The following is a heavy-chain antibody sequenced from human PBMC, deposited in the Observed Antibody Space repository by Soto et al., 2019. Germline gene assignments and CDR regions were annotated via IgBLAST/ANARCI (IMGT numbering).Heavy chain of an antibody. J-gene: IGHJ4*02. CDR1: GFTFSSYA. CDR3: ARRGSGSYYDY. D-gene: IGHD1-26*01. Sequence: EVQLLESGGGLVQPGGSLRLSCAASGFTFSSYAMRWVRQAPGKGLEWVSAISGSGGSTYYADSVKGRFTISRDNSKNTLYQQMNSLWAEDTAVCYCARRGSGSYYDYWGQGTGVTVSS. CDR2: ISGSGGST. V-gene: IGHV3-23*01.